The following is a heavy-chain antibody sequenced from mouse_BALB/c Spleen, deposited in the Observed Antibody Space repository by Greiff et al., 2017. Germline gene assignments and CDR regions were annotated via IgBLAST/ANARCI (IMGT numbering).Heavy chain of an antibody. CDR3: ARDEAWLAY. CDR1: GFTFSSYG. CDR2: INSNGGST. V-gene: IGHV5-6-3*01. J-gene: IGHJ3*01. Sequence: EVQLVESGGGLVQPGGSLKLSCAASGFTFSSYGMSWVRQTPDKRLELVATINSNGGSTYYPDSVKGRFTISRDNAKNTLYLQMSSLKSEDTAMYYCARDEAWLAYWGQGTLVTVSA.